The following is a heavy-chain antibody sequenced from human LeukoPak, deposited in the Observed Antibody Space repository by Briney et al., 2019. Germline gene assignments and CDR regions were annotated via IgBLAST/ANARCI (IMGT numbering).Heavy chain of an antibody. CDR2: MNPNSGNT. D-gene: IGHD3-10*01. V-gene: IGHV1-8*01. Sequence: ASVKVSCKASGYTFTSYDINWVRQATGQGLEWMGWMNPNSGNTGYAQKFQGRVTMTRNTSISTAYMELSSLRSEDTAVYYCARGVEVTYYYGSGSSNWFGPWGQGTLVTVSS. CDR1: GYTFTSYD. J-gene: IGHJ5*02. CDR3: ARGVEVTYYYGSGSSNWFGP.